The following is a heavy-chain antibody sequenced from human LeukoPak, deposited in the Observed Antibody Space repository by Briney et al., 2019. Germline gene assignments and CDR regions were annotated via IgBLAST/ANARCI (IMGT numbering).Heavy chain of an antibody. J-gene: IGHJ4*02. CDR1: GFTFSSYA. CDR3: ARVLEGPRDY. CDR2: ISWNSGSI. V-gene: IGHV3-9*01. Sequence: GGSLRLSCAASGFTFSSYAMNWVRQAPGKGLEWVSGISWNSGSIGYADSVKGRFTISRDNAKNSLYLQMNSLRAEDTAVYYCARVLEGPRDYWGQGTLVTVSS.